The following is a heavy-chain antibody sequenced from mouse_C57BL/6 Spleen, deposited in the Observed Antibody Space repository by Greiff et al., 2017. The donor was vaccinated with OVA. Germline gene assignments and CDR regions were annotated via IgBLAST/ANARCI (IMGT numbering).Heavy chain of an antibody. CDR3: AREDYAQAWFAY. CDR1: GYSITSGYY. Sequence: EVKVEESGPGLVKPSQSLSLTCSVTGYSITSGYYWNWIRQFPGNKLEWMGYISYDGSNNYNPSLKNRISITRDTSKNPFFLKLNSVTTEDTATYYCAREDYAQAWFAYWGQGTLVTVSA. V-gene: IGHV3-6*01. D-gene: IGHD3-2*02. CDR2: ISYDGSN. J-gene: IGHJ3*01.